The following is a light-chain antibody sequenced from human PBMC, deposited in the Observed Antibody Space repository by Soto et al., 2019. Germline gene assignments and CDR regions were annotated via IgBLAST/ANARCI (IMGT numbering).Light chain of an antibody. V-gene: IGLV2-14*01. CDR2: GVN. J-gene: IGLJ2*01. Sequence: QSALTQPASVSGSPGQSITISCTGTSSDVGGYDYVYWYQQHPGKAPKLIIYGVNNRPSGVSNRFSGSKSGNTASLTISGLQSEDEADYYCSSYTSSSTLVFGGGTKVTVL. CDR3: SSYTSSSTLV. CDR1: SSDVGGYDY.